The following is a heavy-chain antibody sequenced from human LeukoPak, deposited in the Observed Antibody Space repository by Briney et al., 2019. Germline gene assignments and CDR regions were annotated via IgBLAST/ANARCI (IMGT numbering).Heavy chain of an antibody. CDR3: ARDPAIAAAGTDYYYYGMDV. Sequence: RTGGSLRLSCAASGFTFSSYGMHWVRQAPGKGLEWVAVIWYDGSNKYYADSVKGRFTISRDNSKNTLYLRMNSLRAEDTAVYYCARDPAIAAAGTDYYYYGMDVWGQGTTVTVSS. CDR2: IWYDGSNK. V-gene: IGHV3-33*01. J-gene: IGHJ6*02. D-gene: IGHD6-13*01. CDR1: GFTFSSYG.